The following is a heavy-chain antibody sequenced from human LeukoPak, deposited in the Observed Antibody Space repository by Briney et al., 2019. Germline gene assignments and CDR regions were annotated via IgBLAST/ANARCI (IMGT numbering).Heavy chain of an antibody. J-gene: IGHJ6*04. D-gene: IGHD6-13*01. CDR1: GGSISSGGYS. Sequence: KPSQTLSLTCAVSGGSISSGGYSWSWIRQPPGKGLEWIGYIYHSGSTYYNPSLKSRVTISVDRSKNHFSLKLSSVTAADTAVYYCARANSSSWYSSDYYYYGMDVWGKGTTVTVSS. V-gene: IGHV4-30-2*01. CDR3: ARANSSSWYSSDYYYYGMDV. CDR2: IYHSGST.